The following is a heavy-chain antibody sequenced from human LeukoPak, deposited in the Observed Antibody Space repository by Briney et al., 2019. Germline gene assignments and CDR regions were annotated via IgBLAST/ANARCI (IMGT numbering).Heavy chain of an antibody. D-gene: IGHD3-16*02. Sequence: SETLSLTCAVYGGSFSGYYWSWIRQPPGKGLEWIGEINHSGSTNYNPSLKSRVTISVDTSKNQFSLKLSSVTAADTAVYYCARGSTFGGVIAFWGQGTLVTVSS. CDR3: ARGSTFGGVIAF. CDR1: GGSFSGYY. V-gene: IGHV4-34*01. CDR2: INHSGST. J-gene: IGHJ4*02.